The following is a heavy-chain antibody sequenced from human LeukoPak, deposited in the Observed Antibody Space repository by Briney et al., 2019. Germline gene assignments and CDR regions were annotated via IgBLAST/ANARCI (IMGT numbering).Heavy chain of an antibody. CDR3: ARAPPSAAGYYYGMDV. V-gene: IGHV4-59*01. CDR2: IYYSGST. Sequence: PSETLSLTCTVSGRLISSYYWSWIRQPPGKGLEWIGYIYYSGSTKYNPSLKSRVTISVDTSKNQFSLKLTSVTAADTAEYYCARAPPSAAGYYYGMDVWGQGTTVTVSS. CDR1: GRLISSYY. D-gene: IGHD6-13*01. J-gene: IGHJ6*02.